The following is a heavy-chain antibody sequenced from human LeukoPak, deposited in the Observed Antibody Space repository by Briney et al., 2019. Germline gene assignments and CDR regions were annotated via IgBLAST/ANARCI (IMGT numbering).Heavy chain of an antibody. J-gene: IGHJ3*02. D-gene: IGHD3-22*01. CDR2: IYTSGST. V-gene: IGHV4-61*02. Sequence: SQTLSLTCTVSGGSISSGSYYWSWIRQPAGKGLEWIVRIYTSGSTNYNPSLKSRVTISVDTSKNQFSLKLSSVTAADTAVYYCARVGGYQDDAFDIWGQGTMVTVSS. CDR3: ARVGGYQDDAFDI. CDR1: GGSISSGSYY.